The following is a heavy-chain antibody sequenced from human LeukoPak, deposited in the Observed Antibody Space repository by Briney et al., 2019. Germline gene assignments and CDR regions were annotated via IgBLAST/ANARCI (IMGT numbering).Heavy chain of an antibody. Sequence: ASVKVSCKASGYTFTGYYMHWVRQAPGRGLEWMGWINPNSGGTNYAQKFQGRVTMTRDTSISTAYMELSRLRSDDTAVYYCARGDYYGSGSYFYWGQGTLVTVSS. CDR2: INPNSGGT. CDR1: GYTFTGYY. V-gene: IGHV1-2*02. D-gene: IGHD3-10*01. CDR3: ARGDYYGSGSYFY. J-gene: IGHJ4*02.